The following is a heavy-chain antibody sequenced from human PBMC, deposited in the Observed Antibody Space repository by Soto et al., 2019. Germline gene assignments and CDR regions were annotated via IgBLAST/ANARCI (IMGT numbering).Heavy chain of an antibody. J-gene: IGHJ3*02. CDR1: GGTFSSYT. CDR2: IIPMFGTL. CDR3: ARKVASSDDAFDI. Sequence: QLHLVQSGAEVKKPGSSVKVSCKASGGTFSSYTINWVRQAPGQGLEWLGGIIPMFGTLYYAQQFQGRLTIAADSSTSTAYMELSTLRSDDTAVYCCARKVASSDDAFDIWGQGTMVTVSS. D-gene: IGHD6-6*01. V-gene: IGHV1-69*06.